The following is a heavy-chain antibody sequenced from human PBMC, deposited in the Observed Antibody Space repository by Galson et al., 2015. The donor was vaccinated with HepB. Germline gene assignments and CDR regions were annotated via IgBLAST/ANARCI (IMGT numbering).Heavy chain of an antibody. J-gene: IGHJ3*02. CDR1: GGSIISIGHN. V-gene: IGHV4-39*07. CDR2: IYHNGGT. CDR3: ARGFVGHTYGKDAFDI. D-gene: IGHD1-1*01. Sequence: SETLSLTCTVSGGSIISIGHNWGWIRQPPGKGLEWFGSIYHNGGTQYNPSLRSRLAMSVDTSKNQFSLLLSSVTAADTAIYYCARGFVGHTYGKDAFDIWDPGTKVTVSS.